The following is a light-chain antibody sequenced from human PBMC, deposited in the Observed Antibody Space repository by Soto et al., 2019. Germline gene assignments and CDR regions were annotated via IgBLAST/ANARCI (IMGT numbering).Light chain of an antibody. J-gene: IGLJ1*01. V-gene: IGLV9-49*01. CDR1: RGYSNYK. Sequence: QLVLTQPPSASASLGASVTLTCTLSRGYSNYKVDWYQQRPGKGPRFVMRVGTGGIVGSKGDGIPDRFSVLGSGLNRYLTIKNIQEDDESDYHCGADHGSGSNFAFYVFETGTKVTVL. CDR3: GADHGSGSNFAFYV. CDR2: VGTGGIVG.